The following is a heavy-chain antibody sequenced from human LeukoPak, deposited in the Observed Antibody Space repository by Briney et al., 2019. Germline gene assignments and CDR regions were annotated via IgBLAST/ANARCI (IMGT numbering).Heavy chain of an antibody. D-gene: IGHD2-2*01. Sequence: GGSLRLSCAASGFTFSSYSMNWVRQAPGKGLEWVSSISSSSSYIYYADSVKGRFTISRDNAKNSLYLQMNRLRAEGTAVYYCARDLSSSHQDWGQGTLVTVSS. CDR3: ARDLSSSHQD. CDR1: GFTFSSYS. CDR2: ISSSSSYI. V-gene: IGHV3-21*01. J-gene: IGHJ4*02.